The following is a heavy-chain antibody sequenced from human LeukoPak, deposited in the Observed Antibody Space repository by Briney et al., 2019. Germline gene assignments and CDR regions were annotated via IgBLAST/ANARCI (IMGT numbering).Heavy chain of an antibody. CDR1: GFTFSSYA. J-gene: IGHJ4*02. D-gene: IGHD3-10*01. CDR2: ISGSGGST. V-gene: IGHV3-23*01. Sequence: GGSLRLSCAASGFTFSSYAMSWVRQAPGKGLEWVSAISGSGGSTYYADSVKGRFTISRDNSKNTLYLQMNSLRAEDTAVYYCASWFGELYAFDYWGQGTLVTVSS. CDR3: ASWFGELYAFDY.